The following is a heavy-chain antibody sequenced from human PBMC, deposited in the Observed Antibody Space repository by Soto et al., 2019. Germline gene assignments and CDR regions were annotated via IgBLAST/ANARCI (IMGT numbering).Heavy chain of an antibody. V-gene: IGHV3-74*01. CDR3: ARMKRRSCRWIESSGYDSTGEFDS. CDR2: INSDGGDT. J-gene: IGHJ4*02. Sequence: EVQLVESGGGLVQPGGSLSLSCAASGFTLSTYSMHWLRQAPGKGLVWVSRINSDGGDTNYADSVKGRFTISRDSAKNTLYVLLSGLSAEDLGVYYCARMKRRSCRWIESSGYDSTGEFDSWGEGTLVTVSS. CDR1: GFTLSTYS. D-gene: IGHD5-12*01.